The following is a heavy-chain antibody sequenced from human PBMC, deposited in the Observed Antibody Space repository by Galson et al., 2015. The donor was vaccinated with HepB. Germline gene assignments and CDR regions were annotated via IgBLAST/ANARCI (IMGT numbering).Heavy chain of an antibody. V-gene: IGHV3-23*01. CDR1: GFAFNNYA. CDR3: ARDPYMITFGGVSGFDC. CDR2: LNGGGGSA. J-gene: IGHJ4*02. Sequence: SLRLSCAASGFAFNNYAMSWVRQAPGKGLEWVSSLNGGGGSAYYTDSVKGRFTFSRDTSNNTLYLQMNSLRAEDTAVYYCARDPYMITFGGVSGFDCWGQGSLVTVSS. D-gene: IGHD3-16*01.